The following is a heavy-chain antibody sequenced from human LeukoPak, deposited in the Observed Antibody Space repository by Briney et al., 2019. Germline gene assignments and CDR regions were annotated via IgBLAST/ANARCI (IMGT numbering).Heavy chain of an antibody. CDR3: AAGNYDFWSGYPSWYFDY. V-gene: IGHV1-58*01. Sequence: ASVKVSCKASGFTFTSSAVQWVRQARGQRLEWIGWIVVGSGNTNYAQKFQERVTITRDMSTSTAYMELSSLRSEDTAVYYCAAGNYDFWSGYPSWYFDYWGQGTLVTVSS. D-gene: IGHD3-3*01. CDR2: IVVGSGNT. J-gene: IGHJ4*02. CDR1: GFTFTSSA.